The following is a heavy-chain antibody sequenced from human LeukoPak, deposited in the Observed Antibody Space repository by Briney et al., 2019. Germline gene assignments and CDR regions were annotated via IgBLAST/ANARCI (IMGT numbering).Heavy chain of an antibody. Sequence: GGSLRLSCAASGFTFSSYAMSWVRQAPWKGLEWVSGISGSGDSTYYADSVKGRFTISRDNSKNTVYLQMNSLRAEDTALYYCAKDRSDTDMVYVFDYWGQGTLVTVSS. CDR3: AKDRSDTDMVYVFDY. J-gene: IGHJ4*02. CDR1: GFTFSSYA. D-gene: IGHD5-18*01. CDR2: ISGSGDST. V-gene: IGHV3-23*01.